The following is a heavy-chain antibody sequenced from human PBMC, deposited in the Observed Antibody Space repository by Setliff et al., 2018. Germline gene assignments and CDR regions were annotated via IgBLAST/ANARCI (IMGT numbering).Heavy chain of an antibody. CDR3: ARDLYSSSSGGFYYYYYYRYV. CDR1: GDSISGGDYY. Sequence: SETLSLTCTVSGDSISGGDYYWTWIRQPAGKGLEWIGHIYTSGSTNYNTSLKSRVTISVDRSKDQFSLKLSSVIAADTAVYYCARDLYSSSSGGFYYYYYYRYVWGKGTTVTVAS. CDR2: IYTSGST. D-gene: IGHD6-6*01. V-gene: IGHV4-61*09. J-gene: IGHJ6*03.